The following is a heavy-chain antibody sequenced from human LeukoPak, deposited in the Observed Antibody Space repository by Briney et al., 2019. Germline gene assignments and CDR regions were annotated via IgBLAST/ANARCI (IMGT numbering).Heavy chain of an antibody. CDR1: GFTFSTYA. D-gene: IGHD3-10*01. CDR2: ISSNGGST. J-gene: IGHJ5*02. Sequence: GGSLRLSCSASGFTFSTYAMHWVRQAPGKGLEYVSAISSNGGSTYYADSVKGRFTISRDNSKNTLYLQMSGLRAEDTAVYYCVKDQNYYGWFDPWGQGTLVTVSS. V-gene: IGHV3-64D*06. CDR3: VKDQNYYGWFDP.